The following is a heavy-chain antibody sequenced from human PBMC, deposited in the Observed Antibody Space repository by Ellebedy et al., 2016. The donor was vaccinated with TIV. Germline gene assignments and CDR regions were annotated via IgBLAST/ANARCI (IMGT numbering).Heavy chain of an antibody. CDR2: IYYSGST. J-gene: IGHJ4*02. Sequence: MPSETLSLTCTVSGGSINSSTYYWGWIRQPPGKGLEWIGSIYYSGSTYYNPSLKSRVTISVDTSKNQFSLKLNSVTAADTAVYYCARKLPWFGEPSPFDYWGQGTLVTVSS. CDR1: GGSINSSTYY. D-gene: IGHD3-10*01. V-gene: IGHV4-39*07. CDR3: ARKLPWFGEPSPFDY.